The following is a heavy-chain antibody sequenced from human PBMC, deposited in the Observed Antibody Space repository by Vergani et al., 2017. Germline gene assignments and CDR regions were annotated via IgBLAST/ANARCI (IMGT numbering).Heavy chain of an antibody. CDR2: IKQDGRGK. V-gene: IGHV3-7*01. Sequence: EVQLVESGGGLVQPGGSLRLSCAASGFTFSSYWMSWVRQAPGKGLEWVANIKQDGRGKYYVDSVKGRFTISRDNAKNSLYLQMNSLRAEDTAVYYCASVYDFWSGYYDYWGQGTLVTVSS. CDR1: GFTFSSYW. J-gene: IGHJ4*02. CDR3: ASVYDFWSGYYDY. D-gene: IGHD3-3*01.